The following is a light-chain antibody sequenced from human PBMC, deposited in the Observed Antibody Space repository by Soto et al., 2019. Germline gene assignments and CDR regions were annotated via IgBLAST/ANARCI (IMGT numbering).Light chain of an antibody. V-gene: IGKV1-39*01. CDR1: QSVDNY. Sequence: DIQRTQSPSSLSASVGDRVTLTCRASQSVDNYLKWYQQKPGKDPGLLIYSAYTLQSGVTSRFSASGYGTDFTLNISSLQPEDFATYYCQPSYSNPQTVGPGTQVDIK. CDR2: SAY. J-gene: IGKJ1*01. CDR3: QPSYSNPQT.